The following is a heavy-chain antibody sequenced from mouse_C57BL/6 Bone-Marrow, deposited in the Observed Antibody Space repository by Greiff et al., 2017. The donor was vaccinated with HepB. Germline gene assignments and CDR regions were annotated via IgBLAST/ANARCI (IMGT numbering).Heavy chain of an antibody. V-gene: IGHV1-59*01. J-gene: IGHJ2*01. D-gene: IGHD2-4*01. CDR2: IDPSDSYT. CDR1: GYTFTSYW. CDR3: GGITTYFDY. Sequence: VQLQQPGAELVKPGASVKMSCKASGYTFTSYWMHWVKQRPGQGLEWIGVIDPSDSYTNYNQKFKGKATLTVDTSSSTAYMQLSSLTSEDSAVYYCGGITTYFDYWGQGTTLTVSS.